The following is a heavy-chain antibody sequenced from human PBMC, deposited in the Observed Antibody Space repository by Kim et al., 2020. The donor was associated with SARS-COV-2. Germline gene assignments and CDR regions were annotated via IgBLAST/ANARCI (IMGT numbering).Heavy chain of an antibody. V-gene: IGHV1-18*01. D-gene: IGHD2-2*01. CDR3: AREAVPAAMFGWFDP. J-gene: IGHJ5*02. Sequence: ASVKVSCKASGYTFTSYGISWVRQAPGQGLEWMGWISAYNGNTNYAQKLQGRVTMTTDTSTSTAYMELRSLRSDDTAVYYCAREAVPAAMFGWFDPWGQGTLVTVSS. CDR1: GYTFTSYG. CDR2: ISAYNGNT.